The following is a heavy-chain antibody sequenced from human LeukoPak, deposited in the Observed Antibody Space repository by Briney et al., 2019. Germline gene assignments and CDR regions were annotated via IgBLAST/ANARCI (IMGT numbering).Heavy chain of an antibody. D-gene: IGHD3-22*01. J-gene: IGHJ3*02. CDR1: GGSISSYY. V-gene: IGHV4-59*08. CDR3: ARITMILNDAFDI. CDR2: IYYSGST. Sequence: SETLSLTCTVSGGSISSYYWSWIRQPPGKGLEWIGYIYYSGSTNYNPSLKSRVTISVDTSKNQFSLKLSSVTAADTAVYYCARITMILNDAFDIWGQGTMVTVSS.